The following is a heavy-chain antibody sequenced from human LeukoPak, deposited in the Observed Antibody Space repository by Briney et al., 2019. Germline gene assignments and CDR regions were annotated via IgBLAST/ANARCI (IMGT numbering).Heavy chain of an antibody. CDR2: ISYDGSNK. Sequence: GGSLRLSCAASGFTFSSYGMHWVRQAPGKGLQWVAVISYDGSNKYYADSVKGRFTISRDNSKNTLYLQMNSLRAEDTAVYYCARDSGFSGTQRGEYWGQGTLVTVSS. V-gene: IGHV3-30*19. D-gene: IGHD3/OR15-3a*01. CDR1: GFTFSSYG. CDR3: ARDSGFSGTQRGEY. J-gene: IGHJ4*02.